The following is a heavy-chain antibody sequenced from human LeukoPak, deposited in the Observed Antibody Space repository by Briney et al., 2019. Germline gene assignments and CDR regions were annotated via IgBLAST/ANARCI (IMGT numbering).Heavy chain of an antibody. J-gene: IGHJ3*02. CDR3: AREGYCSGGSCYSDAFDI. CDR2: ISACNGNT. V-gene: IGHV1-18*01. Sequence: ASVKVSCKASGYTFTSYGISWVRQAPGQGLEWMGWISACNGNTNYAQKLQGRVTMTTDTSTSTAYMELRSLRSDDTAVYYCAREGYCSGGSCYSDAFDIWGQGTMVTVSS. CDR1: GYTFTSYG. D-gene: IGHD2-15*01.